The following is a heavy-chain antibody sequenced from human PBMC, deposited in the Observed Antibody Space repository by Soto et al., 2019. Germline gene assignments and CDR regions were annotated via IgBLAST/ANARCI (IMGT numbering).Heavy chain of an antibody. Sequence: GGSLRLSCAASGFTFSSYAMSWVRQAPGKGLEWVSAISGSGGSTYYADSVKGRFTISRDNSKNTLYLQMNSLRAEDMAVYYCAKDRGAYYYYYMDVWGKGTTVTVSS. J-gene: IGHJ6*03. D-gene: IGHD3-10*01. CDR2: ISGSGGST. V-gene: IGHV3-23*01. CDR3: AKDRGAYYYYYMDV. CDR1: GFTFSSYA.